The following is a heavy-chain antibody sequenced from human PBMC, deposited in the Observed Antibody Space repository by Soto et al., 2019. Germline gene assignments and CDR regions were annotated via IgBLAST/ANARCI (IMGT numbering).Heavy chain of an antibody. D-gene: IGHD1-1*01. CDR1: GFAFISFG. Sequence: PWGSLRLSCVASGFAFISFGIHFFRHSAVKGLEWVAFISHDGSKKKFVDSVKGRFTISRDDSGNTLYLQMNSLRADDTAVYFCAKDWNDANYDYGTDVWGQGTTVTAP. CDR3: AKDWNDANYDYGTDV. V-gene: IGHV3-30*18. CDR2: ISHDGSKK. J-gene: IGHJ6*02.